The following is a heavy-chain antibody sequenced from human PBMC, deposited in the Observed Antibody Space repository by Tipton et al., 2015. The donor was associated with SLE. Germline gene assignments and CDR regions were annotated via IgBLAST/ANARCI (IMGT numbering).Heavy chain of an antibody. CDR3: ARVGMRGYVY. Sequence: TLSLTCTVSGGSVSSGSYYWSWIRQPPGKGLEWIGYIYYSGSTNYNPSLKSRVTISVDTSKNQFSLKLSSVTAADTAVYYFARVGMRGYVYWGQGTLVTVSS. V-gene: IGHV4-61*01. CDR2: IYYSGST. CDR1: GGSVSSGSYY. J-gene: IGHJ4*02. D-gene: IGHD3-22*01.